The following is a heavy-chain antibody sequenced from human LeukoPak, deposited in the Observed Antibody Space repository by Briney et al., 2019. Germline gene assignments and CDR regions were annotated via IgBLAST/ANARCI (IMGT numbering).Heavy chain of an antibody. D-gene: IGHD3-16*01. Sequence: SQTLSLTCTVSGGSISSGNYYWSWIRQPAGKGLEWIGRIYNSGCTNYNPYLKSRVTISADTSKNQFSLNLNSVTAADTAVYYCARDRTKIGGIDYWGQGTLVTVSS. CDR2: IYNSGCT. V-gene: IGHV4-61*02. CDR1: GGSISSGNYY. J-gene: IGHJ4*02. CDR3: ARDRTKIGGIDY.